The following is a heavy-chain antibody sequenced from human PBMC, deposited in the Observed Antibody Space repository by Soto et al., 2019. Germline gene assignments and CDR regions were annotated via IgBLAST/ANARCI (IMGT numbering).Heavy chain of an antibody. CDR3: AKGGRNTTIYYYYYYMDV. J-gene: IGHJ6*03. D-gene: IGHD3-22*01. CDR1: GFTFSSYA. CDR2: ISGSGGST. Sequence: GGSLRLSCAASGFTFSSYAMSWVRQAPGKGLEWVSAISGSGGSTYYADSVKGRFTISRDNSKNTLYLQMNSLRAEDTAVYYCAKGGRNTTIYYYYYYMDVWGKGTTVTVSS. V-gene: IGHV3-23*01.